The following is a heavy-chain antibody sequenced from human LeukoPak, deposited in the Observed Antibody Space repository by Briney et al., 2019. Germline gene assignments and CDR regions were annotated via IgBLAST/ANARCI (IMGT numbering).Heavy chain of an antibody. D-gene: IGHD3-10*01. CDR3: ARDTYYYGSGSYFFDY. CDR1: GGSISSYY. V-gene: IGHV4-4*07. CDR2: IYTSGST. Sequence: SETLSLTCTVSGGSISSYYWSWIRQPAGKGLEWIGRIYTSGSTNYNPSLKSRVTMSVDTSKNQFSLKLSSVTAADTAVYYCARDTYYYGSGSYFFDYWGQGTLVTVSS. J-gene: IGHJ4*02.